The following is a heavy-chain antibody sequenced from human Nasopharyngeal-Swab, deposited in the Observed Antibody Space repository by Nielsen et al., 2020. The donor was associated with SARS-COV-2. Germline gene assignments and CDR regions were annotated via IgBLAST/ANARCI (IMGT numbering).Heavy chain of an antibody. Sequence: SLKISCAASGFIFYEFAMHWVRQGPGKGLEWVSRISWNSATIDYADSVKGRFTISRDNAKNSLYLQMNSLRAEDTALYYCVKMGISAAGTPVMDVWGQGATVTVSS. CDR2: ISWNSATI. D-gene: IGHD6-13*01. V-gene: IGHV3-9*01. CDR3: VKMGISAAGTPVMDV. J-gene: IGHJ6*02. CDR1: GFIFYEFA.